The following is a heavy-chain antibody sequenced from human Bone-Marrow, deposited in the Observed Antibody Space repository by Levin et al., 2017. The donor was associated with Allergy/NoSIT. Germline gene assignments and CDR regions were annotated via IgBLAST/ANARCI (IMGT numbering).Heavy chain of an antibody. CDR2: ISSGSSHI. Sequence: LSLTCAASGLSFRNYDMNWVRQAPGKGLEWVSSISSGSSHIDYADSVKGRFTISRDNAKNSLYLQMNSLRVEDTAVYFCASWAMFYYDGSDFDYFYYGMDVWGQGTTVTVSS. J-gene: IGHJ6*02. V-gene: IGHV3-21*06. D-gene: IGHD3-16*01. CDR1: GLSFRNYD. CDR3: ASWAMFYYDGSDFDYFYYGMDV.